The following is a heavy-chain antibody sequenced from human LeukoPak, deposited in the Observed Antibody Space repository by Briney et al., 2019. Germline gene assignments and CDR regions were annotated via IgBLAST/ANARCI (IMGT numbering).Heavy chain of an antibody. CDR2: IYPDDSDT. V-gene: IGHV5-51*01. J-gene: IGHJ3*02. D-gene: IGHD3-22*01. CDR1: AFNFATNW. CDR3: ASRRDNSGFFPDAFDI. Sequence: GESLKISCEGSAFNFATNWIAWVRQMPGKGPEWMGIIYPDDSDTTYSPSFQGHVTFSADKSINTAYLQWSSLKASDTAMYYCASRRDNSGFFPDAFDICGQGTMVIVSS.